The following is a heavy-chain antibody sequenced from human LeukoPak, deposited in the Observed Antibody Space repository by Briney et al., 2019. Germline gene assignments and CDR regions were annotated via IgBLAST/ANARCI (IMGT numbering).Heavy chain of an antibody. CDR1: GFTFSNYA. CDR3: ARGGWEGLDY. D-gene: IGHD1-26*01. V-gene: IGHV3-23*01. J-gene: IGHJ4*02. CDR2: ISGAGGDT. Sequence: PGGSLRLSCAASGFTFSNYAMTWVRQAPGEGLERVSTISGAGGDTYYADSVRGRFTISRDNSKSTLYLQMNSLRAEHRAVYCCARGGWEGLDYCGQGALVTVSS.